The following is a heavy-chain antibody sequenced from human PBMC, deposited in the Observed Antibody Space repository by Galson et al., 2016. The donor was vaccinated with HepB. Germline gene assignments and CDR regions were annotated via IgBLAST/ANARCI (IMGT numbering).Heavy chain of an antibody. D-gene: IGHD2-15*01. CDR2: IYHTGTT. J-gene: IGHJ4*02. Sequence: SETLSLTCAVSGGSLSTRNWWSWVRQSPGKGLEWIGEIYHTGTTNYNPSLWSRITMSVDKSKNQFSLILTSVTAADTAVYYCASLGYCSGGDCYSVDWGQGTMVTVSS. V-gene: IGHV4-4*02. CDR3: ASLGYCSGGDCYSVD. CDR1: GGSLSTRNW.